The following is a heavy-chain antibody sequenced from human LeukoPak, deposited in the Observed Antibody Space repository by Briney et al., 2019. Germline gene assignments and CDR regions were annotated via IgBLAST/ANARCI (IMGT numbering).Heavy chain of an antibody. J-gene: IGHJ5*02. CDR3: ARDIVGATTGWFDP. V-gene: IGHV1-69*04. D-gene: IGHD1-26*01. CDR1: GGTFISSA. CDR2: IIHIFGIA. Sequence: SVKVSCKASGGTFISSAITWVRQAPGQGLEWMGRIIHIFGIANYAQKFQGRVTITADKSTSTAYMELSSLRSEDTAVYYCARDIVGATTGWFDPWGQGTLVTVSS.